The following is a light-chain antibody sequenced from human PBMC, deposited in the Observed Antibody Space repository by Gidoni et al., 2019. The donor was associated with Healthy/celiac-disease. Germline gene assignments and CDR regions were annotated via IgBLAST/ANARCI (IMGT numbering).Light chain of an antibody. V-gene: IGKV1-5*03. Sequence: DIQMTQSPSTLSASLGDRVTITCRASQRISSWLAWYQQKPGKAPKLLIYKESSLESGVPSRFSGSGSGTEFTLTISSLQPDDFATDYCQQYNSYSPLTFGGGTKVEIK. CDR1: QRISSW. CDR3: QQYNSYSPLT. CDR2: KES. J-gene: IGKJ4*01.